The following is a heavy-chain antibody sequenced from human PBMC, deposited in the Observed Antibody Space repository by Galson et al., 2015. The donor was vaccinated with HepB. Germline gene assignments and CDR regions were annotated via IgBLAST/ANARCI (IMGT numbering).Heavy chain of an antibody. CDR2: IKQDGSEK. CDR3: ARNSRRYYDSSGYYYDYGMDV. CDR1: GFTFSSYW. D-gene: IGHD3-22*01. J-gene: IGHJ6*02. V-gene: IGHV3-7*03. Sequence: LRLSCAASGFTFSSYWMSWVRQAPGKGLEWVANIKQDGSEKYYVDSVKGRFTISRDNAKNSLYLQMNSLRAEDTAVYYCARNSRRYYDSSGYYYDYGMDVWGQGTTVTVSS.